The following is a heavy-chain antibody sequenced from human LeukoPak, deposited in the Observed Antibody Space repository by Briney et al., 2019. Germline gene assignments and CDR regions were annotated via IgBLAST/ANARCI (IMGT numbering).Heavy chain of an antibody. V-gene: IGHV4-34*01. J-gene: IGHJ5*02. CDR3: ARGLADLWFGELLYPQNWFDP. CDR1: GGSFSGYY. CDR2: INHSGST. D-gene: IGHD3-10*01. Sequence: SETLSLTCAVYGGSFSGYYWSWIRQPPGKGLEWIGEINHSGSTNYNPSLKSRVTISVDTSKNQFSLKLSSVTAADTAVYYCARGLADLWFGELLYPQNWFDPWGQGTLVTVSS.